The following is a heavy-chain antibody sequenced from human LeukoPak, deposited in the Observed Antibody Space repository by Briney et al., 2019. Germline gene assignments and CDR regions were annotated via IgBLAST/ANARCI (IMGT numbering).Heavy chain of an antibody. V-gene: IGHV6-1*01. CDR2: TYYRSKWYN. CDR1: GDSVSSNSAA. Sequence: SQTLSLTCAISGDSVSSNSAAWNWIRQSPSRGLEWLGRTYYRSKWYNDYAVSVKSRITINPDTSKNQFSLQLNSVTPEDTAVYYCASAASGYHPTPYNWFDPWGQGTLVTVSS. D-gene: IGHD3-3*01. CDR3: ASAASGYHPTPYNWFDP. J-gene: IGHJ5*02.